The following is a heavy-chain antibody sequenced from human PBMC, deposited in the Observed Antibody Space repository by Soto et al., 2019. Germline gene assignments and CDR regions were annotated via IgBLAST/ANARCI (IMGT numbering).Heavy chain of an antibody. J-gene: IGHJ6*03. Sequence: EVQLVESGGGLVKPGGSLRLSCAASGFTFSSYSMNWVRQAPGKGLEWVSSISSSSSYIYYADSVKGRFTISRDNAKNSLYLQMNSLRAVDTAVYYCASFCSSTSCQDYYYYYMDVWGKGTTVTVSS. D-gene: IGHD2-2*01. CDR3: ASFCSSTSCQDYYYYYMDV. CDR1: GFTFSSYS. CDR2: ISSSSSYI. V-gene: IGHV3-21*01.